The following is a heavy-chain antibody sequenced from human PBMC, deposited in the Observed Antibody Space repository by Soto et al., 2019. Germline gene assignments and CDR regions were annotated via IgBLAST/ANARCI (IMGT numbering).Heavy chain of an antibody. CDR2: IDHSGST. D-gene: IGHD5-18*01. J-gene: IGHJ6*02. Sequence: SETLSLTCAVYGGSVSGYYWSWIRQPPGKGLEWIGEIDHSGSTNYNPSLKSRVTISVDTSKSQFSLKLTSVTAADTAVYYCARGLDPAMGKDYGMDVWGQGTTVTVSS. V-gene: IGHV4-34*01. CDR1: GGSVSGYY. CDR3: ARGLDPAMGKDYGMDV.